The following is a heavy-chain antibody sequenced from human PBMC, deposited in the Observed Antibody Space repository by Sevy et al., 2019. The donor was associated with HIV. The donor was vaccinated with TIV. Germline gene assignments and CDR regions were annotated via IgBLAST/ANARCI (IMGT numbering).Heavy chain of an antibody. CDR1: GYTFTGYY. CDR2: INPNSGGT. CDR3: ARGYDSSGYPPIIAAFDI. J-gene: IGHJ3*02. D-gene: IGHD3-22*01. Sequence: ASVKVSCKASGYTFTGYYMHWVRQAPGQGLEWMGWINPNSGGTNYPQKFQGRVTMTRDTSISTAYMELSRLRSDDTAVYYCARGYDSSGYPPIIAAFDIWGQGTMVTVSS. V-gene: IGHV1-2*02.